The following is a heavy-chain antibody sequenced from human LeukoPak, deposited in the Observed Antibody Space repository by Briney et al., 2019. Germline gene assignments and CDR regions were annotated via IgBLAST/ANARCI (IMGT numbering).Heavy chain of an antibody. J-gene: IGHJ4*02. Sequence: GGSLRLSCAASGFTFSSHDMHWVRQATGKGLEWVSTICTAGDTYYPGSVKGRFTISRENAKNSLYLQMNILKAGDTAVYYCARGGPGYYLDYWGQGTLVTVSP. CDR2: ICTAGDT. CDR3: ARGGPGYYLDY. CDR1: GFTFSSHD. V-gene: IGHV3-13*01.